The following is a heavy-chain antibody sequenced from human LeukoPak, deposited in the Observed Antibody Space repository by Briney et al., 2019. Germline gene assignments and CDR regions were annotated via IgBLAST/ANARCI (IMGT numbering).Heavy chain of an antibody. CDR1: GYTFTSYG. D-gene: IGHD6-19*01. CDR3: ARALEAGYSSGWYDALWGY. Sequence: ASVKVSCKASGYTFTSYGISWVRQAPGQGLEWMGWISAYNGNTNYAQKLQGRVTMTTDTSTSTAYMELRSLRSDDTAVYYCARALEAGYSSGWYDALWGYWGQGTLVTVSS. CDR2: ISAYNGNT. V-gene: IGHV1-18*01. J-gene: IGHJ4*02.